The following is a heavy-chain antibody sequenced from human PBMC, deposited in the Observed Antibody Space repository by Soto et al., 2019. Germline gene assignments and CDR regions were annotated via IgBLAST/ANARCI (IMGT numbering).Heavy chain of an antibody. D-gene: IGHD6-13*01. CDR1: GYTFTGYY. Sequence: ASVKVSCKASGYTFTGYYMHWVRQAPGQGLEWMGWVNPNSGGTNYAQKFQGRVTMTRDTSISTAYMELSRLRSDDTAVYYCAREARIAAAGFAFDIWGQGTMVTVSS. CDR3: AREARIAAAGFAFDI. V-gene: IGHV1-2*02. J-gene: IGHJ3*02. CDR2: VNPNSGGT.